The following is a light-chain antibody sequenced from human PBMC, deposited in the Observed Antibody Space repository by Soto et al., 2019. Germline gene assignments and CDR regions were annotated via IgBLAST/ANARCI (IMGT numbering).Light chain of an antibody. Sequence: EIVLTQSPGTLSLSPGERATLSCRASHSVSTNYLAWYQQKPGQDPRLLIYSASSRATGIPDRFSGSGSGTDFTLTISRLEPEDFAVYYCQQYGTSRTFGQGTKVEIK. CDR2: SAS. V-gene: IGKV3-20*01. J-gene: IGKJ1*01. CDR1: HSVSTNY. CDR3: QQYGTSRT.